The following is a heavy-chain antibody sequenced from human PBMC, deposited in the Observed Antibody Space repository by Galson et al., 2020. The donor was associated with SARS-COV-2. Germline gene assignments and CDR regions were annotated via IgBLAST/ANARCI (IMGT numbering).Heavy chain of an antibody. D-gene: IGHD3-22*01. CDR3: AREGYYDSTGYYRHDAFDI. V-gene: IGHV4-59*02. CDR2: IYYRGTT. J-gene: IGHJ3*02. CDR1: GGSVSSYY. Sequence: SETLSLTCTVSGGSVSSYYWSWIRQPPGKGLEWIGYIYYRGTTNYNPSLKSRVSISVDTSKNQFSLNLSSVTAADTAVYFCAREGYYDSTGYYRHDAFDIWGQGTMVTVSS.